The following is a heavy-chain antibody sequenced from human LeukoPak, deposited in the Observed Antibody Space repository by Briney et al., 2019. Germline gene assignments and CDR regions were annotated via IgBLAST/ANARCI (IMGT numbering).Heavy chain of an antibody. CDR3: AGGSYDYVWGSYRRKAFDI. Sequence: SETLSLTCTVSGGSISSYYWSWIRQPPGKGLEWIGYIYYSGSTNYNPSLKSRVTISVDTSKNQFSLKLSSVTAADTAVYYCAGGSYDYVWGSYRRKAFDIWGQGTMVTVSS. D-gene: IGHD3-16*02. CDR2: IYYSGST. V-gene: IGHV4-59*08. J-gene: IGHJ3*02. CDR1: GGSISSYY.